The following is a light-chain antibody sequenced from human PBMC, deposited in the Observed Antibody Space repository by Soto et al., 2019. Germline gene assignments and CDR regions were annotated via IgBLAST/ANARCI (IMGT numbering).Light chain of an antibody. Sequence: INMTQAPSPLSASPLDVVAVAFRASQSVSSYLDWYQQKPGKAPSLLIYGASRWQSDIPARFSGGGSETEFTLTITSLQSEDFAAYYCQQYDSTRISFGRGTLVEI. J-gene: IGKJ5*01. CDR3: QQYDSTRIS. CDR2: GAS. CDR1: QSVSSY. V-gene: IGKV1-39*01.